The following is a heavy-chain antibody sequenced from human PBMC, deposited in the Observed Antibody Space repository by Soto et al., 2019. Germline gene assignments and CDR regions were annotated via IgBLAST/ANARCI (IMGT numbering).Heavy chain of an antibody. CDR3: SLSDRYSGMDV. CDR1: GFTFSSYA. J-gene: IGHJ6*02. CDR2: ISTSGGST. V-gene: IGHV3-23*01. Sequence: PGGSLRLSCAASGFTFSSYAMSWVRQAPGKGLEWVSSISTSGGSTYYADSVKGRFTISRDNSNNTLYLQMNSLRAEDTAVYYWSLSDRYSGMDVWGLGTTVTVSS.